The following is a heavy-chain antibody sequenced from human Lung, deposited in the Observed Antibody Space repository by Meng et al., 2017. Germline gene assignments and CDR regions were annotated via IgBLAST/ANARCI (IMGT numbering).Heavy chain of an antibody. CDR1: RGSVGVYS. Sequence: VELKGGGGGLVKLSACPALTCLVSRGSVGVYSWSGIRRPPGKGLEWIGEINQSGSTRPDPSLESRATISVDTSQNNLSLKLSSVTAADSAVYYCARVPTTMAHGFDYWGQGTLVTVSS. D-gene: IGHD4-11*01. CDR2: INQSGST. J-gene: IGHJ4*02. V-gene: IGHV4-34*04. CDR3: ARVPTTMAHGFDY.